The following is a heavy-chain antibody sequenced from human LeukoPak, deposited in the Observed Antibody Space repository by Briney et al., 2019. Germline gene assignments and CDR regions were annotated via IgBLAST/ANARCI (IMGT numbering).Heavy chain of an antibody. D-gene: IGHD3-3*01. CDR1: GYTFTGYY. CDR3: ARADYDFWSGYSNWFDP. V-gene: IGHV1-2*02. J-gene: IGHJ5*02. Sequence: ASVKVSCKASGYTFTGYYMHWVRQAPGQGPEWMGWINPNSGGTNYAQKFQGRVTMTRDTSISTAYMELSRLRSDDTAVYYCARADYDFWSGYSNWFDPWGQGTLVTVSS. CDR2: INPNSGGT.